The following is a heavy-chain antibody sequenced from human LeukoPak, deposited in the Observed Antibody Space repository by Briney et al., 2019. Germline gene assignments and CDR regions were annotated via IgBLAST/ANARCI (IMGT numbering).Heavy chain of an antibody. Sequence: GGSLRLSCAASGFDFHNYAMHWVRQAPGKGLEWVALISFHGWNTYYADSVQGRFTVSRENSKNTLSLQMNSLRVEDTARYYCARDRYGSGTYYNLFDLWGQGTLVSVS. V-gene: IGHV3-30*04. CDR1: GFDFHNYA. J-gene: IGHJ4*02. CDR3: ARDRYGSGTYYNLFDL. CDR2: ISFHGWNT. D-gene: IGHD3-10*01.